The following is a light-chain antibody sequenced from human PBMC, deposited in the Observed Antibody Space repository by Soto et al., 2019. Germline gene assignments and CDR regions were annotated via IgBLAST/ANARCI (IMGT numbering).Light chain of an antibody. CDR2: DVT. Sequence: QSVLTQPRSVSGSPGQSVPIFCRGTSSNVGGYNYVSWYQQYPGAAPKLMIYDVTMRPSGVPYRFSGSKSGNTASLTISGLQAEDEADYYCCSYAGSYTFYVFGGGTKVTVL. V-gene: IGLV2-11*01. CDR1: SSNVGGYNY. J-gene: IGLJ1*01. CDR3: CSYAGSYTFYV.